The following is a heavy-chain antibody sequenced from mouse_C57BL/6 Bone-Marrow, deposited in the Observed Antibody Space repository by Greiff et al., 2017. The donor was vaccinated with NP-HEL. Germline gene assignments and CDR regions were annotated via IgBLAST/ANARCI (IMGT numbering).Heavy chain of an antibody. D-gene: IGHD1-1*01. V-gene: IGHV3-6*01. CDR1: GYSITSGYY. CDR3: ARRTYWYGSSYYYWYFDV. J-gene: IGHJ1*03. CDR2: ISYDGSN. Sequence: DVQLQESGPGLVKPSQSLSLTCSVTGYSITSGYYWNWIRQFPGNKLEWMGYISYDGSNNYNPSLKNRISITRDTSKNQFFLKLNSVTTEDTATYYCARRTYWYGSSYYYWYFDVWGTGTTVTVSS.